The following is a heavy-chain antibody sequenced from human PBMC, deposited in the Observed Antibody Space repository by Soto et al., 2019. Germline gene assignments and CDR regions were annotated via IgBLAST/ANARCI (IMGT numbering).Heavy chain of an antibody. J-gene: IGHJ4*02. Sequence: ASVKVSCKVSGHTLSDFSMHCVRHAPGRGLEWMGGFDPEDGDPIYAQNFQGRVTMTEDSSTDTAYMELSSLGSEDTAMYYCATDLLTAVAGEEGYWGQGTLVTVSS. CDR1: GHTLSDFS. V-gene: IGHV1-24*01. D-gene: IGHD6-19*01. CDR2: FDPEDGDP. CDR3: ATDLLTAVAGEEGY.